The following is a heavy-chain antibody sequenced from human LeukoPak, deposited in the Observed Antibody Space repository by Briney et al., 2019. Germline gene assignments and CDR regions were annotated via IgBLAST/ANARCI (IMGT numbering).Heavy chain of an antibody. CDR1: GYTFNRYA. Sequence: ASVKVSCKASGYTFNRYAMNWVRQAPGQGLEWMRWINPNTANPTYAQGFTGRFVFSLDSSVSTAYLQINSLKAEDSATYYCARNYKWNDVVMDVWGEGTTVTVSS. CDR2: INPNTANP. V-gene: IGHV7-4-1*02. J-gene: IGHJ6*03. CDR3: ARNYKWNDVVMDV. D-gene: IGHD1-1*01.